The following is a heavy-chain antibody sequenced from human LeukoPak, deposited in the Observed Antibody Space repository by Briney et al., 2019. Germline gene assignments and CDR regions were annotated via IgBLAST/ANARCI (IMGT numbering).Heavy chain of an antibody. CDR2: IDHSGST. CDR3: ARDKGGVVAVAATRDDGFDI. D-gene: IGHD2-15*01. Sequence: SETLSLTCNVSGYSISSGYYWGWIRQPPGKGLEWIASIDHSGSTYHNPSLKSRVTLSVDMPNNQFSLKLNSVTAADTAVYYCARDKGGVVAVAATRDDGFDIWGQGTMVSVSS. J-gene: IGHJ3*02. V-gene: IGHV4-38-2*02. CDR1: GYSISSGYY.